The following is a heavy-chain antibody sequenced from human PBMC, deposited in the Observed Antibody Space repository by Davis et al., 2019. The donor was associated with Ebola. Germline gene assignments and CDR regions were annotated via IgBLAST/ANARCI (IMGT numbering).Heavy chain of an antibody. CDR3: ARDRRLWFRELSP. D-gene: IGHD3-10*01. CDR2: INHSGST. Sequence: MPSETLSLTCAVYGGSFSGYYWSWIRQPPGKGLEWIGEINHSGSTNYNPSLMSRVTISVDTSKNQFSLKLSSVTAADTAVYYCARDRRLWFRELSPWGQGTLVTVSS. CDR1: GGSFSGYY. V-gene: IGHV4-34*01. J-gene: IGHJ5*02.